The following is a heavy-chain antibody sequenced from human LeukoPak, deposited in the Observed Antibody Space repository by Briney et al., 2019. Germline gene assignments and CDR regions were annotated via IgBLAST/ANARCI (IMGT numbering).Heavy chain of an antibody. J-gene: IGHJ4*02. Sequence: SETLSLTCTVSGGSISNSEYYWSWIRQSPGKGLEWIGYIYYSGSTNYNPSLKSRVTISVDTSKNQFSLKLSSVTAADTAVYYCASTGSSWSLWFDYWGQGTLVTVSS. CDR3: ASTGSSWSLWFDY. CDR1: GGSISNSEYY. V-gene: IGHV4-61*08. CDR2: IYYSGST. D-gene: IGHD6-13*01.